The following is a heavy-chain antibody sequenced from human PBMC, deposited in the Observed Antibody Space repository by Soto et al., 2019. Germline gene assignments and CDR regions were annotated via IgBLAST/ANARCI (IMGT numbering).Heavy chain of an antibody. Sequence: SVKVSCKASGFTFTSSAVQWVRQARGQRLEWIGWIVVGSGNTNYAQKFQERVTITRDMSTSTAYMELSSLGSEDTAVYYCAASTYDFWSGYPYWGQGTLVTVSS. CDR3: AASTYDFWSGYPY. V-gene: IGHV1-58*01. J-gene: IGHJ4*02. CDR2: IVVGSGNT. D-gene: IGHD3-3*01. CDR1: GFTFTSSA.